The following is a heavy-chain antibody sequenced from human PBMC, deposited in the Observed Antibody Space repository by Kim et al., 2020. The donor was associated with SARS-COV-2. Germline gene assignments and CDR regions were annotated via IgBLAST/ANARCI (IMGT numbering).Heavy chain of an antibody. CDR3: ARDYGIAVAGTFYYYYYGMDV. D-gene: IGHD6-19*01. V-gene: IGHV4-4*07. CDR2: IYTSGST. Sequence: SETLSLTCTVSGGSISSYYWSWIRQPAGKGLEWIGRIYTSGSTNYNPSLKSRVTMSVDTSKNQFSLKLSSVTAADTAVYYCARDYGIAVAGTFYYYYYGMDVWGQGTTVTVSS. CDR1: GGSISSYY. J-gene: IGHJ6*02.